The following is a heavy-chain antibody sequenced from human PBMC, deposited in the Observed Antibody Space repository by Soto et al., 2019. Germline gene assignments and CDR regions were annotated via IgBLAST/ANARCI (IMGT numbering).Heavy chain of an antibody. CDR2: IYYSGST. CDR3: ARSSLNRRDGYNFFDY. CDR1: GGSISSSSYY. V-gene: IGHV4-39*01. D-gene: IGHD5-12*01. Sequence: SETLSLTCTVSGGSISSSSYYWGWIRQPPGKGLEWIGSIYYSGSTYYNPSLKSRVTISVDTSKNQFSLKLSSVTAADTAVYYCARSSLNRRDGYNFFDYWGQGTLVTVSS. J-gene: IGHJ4*02.